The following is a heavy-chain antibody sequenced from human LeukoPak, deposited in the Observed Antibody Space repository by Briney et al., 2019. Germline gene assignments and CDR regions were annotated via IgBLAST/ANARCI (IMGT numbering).Heavy chain of an antibody. V-gene: IGHV1-69*04. CDR1: GGTFRSYA. Sequence: SVKVSCKASGGTFRSYAISWVRQAPGQGLEWMGRIIPILGIANYAQKFQGRFTITSDKSTSTAYMELSSLRSEDTAVYYCARAGYCSSTSGYVNGMDVWGQGTTVTVSS. CDR3: ARAGYCSSTSGYVNGMDV. CDR2: IIPILGIA. D-gene: IGHD2-2*03. J-gene: IGHJ6*02.